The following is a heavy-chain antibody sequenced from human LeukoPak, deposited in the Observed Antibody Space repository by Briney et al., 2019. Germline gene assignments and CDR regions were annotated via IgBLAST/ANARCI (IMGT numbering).Heavy chain of an antibody. CDR2: FHDSGSA. CDR3: ARDSHSVDTATPRGFDP. D-gene: IGHD2-15*01. CDR1: GDSISSYF. V-gene: IGHV4-59*01. Sequence: PSETLSLTCTVSGDSISSYFWSWIRQPPGKGLEWNGYFHDSGSANYNPSLKSRITMSVDTSKNQFSLKLRSVTAADTAVYYCARDSHSVDTATPRGFDPWGQGTLVTVSS. J-gene: IGHJ5*02.